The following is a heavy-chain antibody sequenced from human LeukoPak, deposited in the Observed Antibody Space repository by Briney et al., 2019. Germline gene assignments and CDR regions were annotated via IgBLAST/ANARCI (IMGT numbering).Heavy chain of an antibody. D-gene: IGHD6-19*01. V-gene: IGHV3-21*01. CDR1: GFTFSSYS. Sequence: GGSLRLSCAASGFTFSSYSMNWVRQAPGKGLEWVSSIGSSSTSIYYADSVKGRFTISRDNPKNSLYLQVNSLRAEDTAVYYCARGDKSSGWYFLDYWGRGTLVTVSS. J-gene: IGHJ4*02. CDR2: IGSSSTSI. CDR3: ARGDKSSGWYFLDY.